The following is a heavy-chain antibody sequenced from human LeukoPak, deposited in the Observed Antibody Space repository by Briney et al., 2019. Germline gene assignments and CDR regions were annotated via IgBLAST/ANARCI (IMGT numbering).Heavy chain of an antibody. D-gene: IGHD2-15*01. V-gene: IGHV3-23*01. CDR1: GFTFSSYA. Sequence: GGSLRLSCAASGFTFSSYAMSWVRQAPGKGLEWVSAISGSGGSTYYADSVKGRFTISRDNSKNTLYLQMNSLRAEDTAVYYCAKDGRYCSGGSPCWVYYYGMDVWGQGTTVTASS. CDR3: AKDGRYCSGGSPCWVYYYGMDV. CDR2: ISGSGGST. J-gene: IGHJ6*02.